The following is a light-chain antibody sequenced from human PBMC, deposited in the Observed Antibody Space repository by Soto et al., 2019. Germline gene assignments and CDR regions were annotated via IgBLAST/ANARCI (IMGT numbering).Light chain of an antibody. J-gene: IGKJ3*01. Sequence: DIQMTQSPSSLSASVGDRVTITCRASQSISSYLHWYQQKPGKAPKLLIYAASNLQSGVPSRFSASGSGTDFTLTLNSLQPEDFATYYCQQGYSTPPFTFGPGTKVDIK. CDR3: QQGYSTPPFT. CDR2: AAS. V-gene: IGKV1-39*01. CDR1: QSISSY.